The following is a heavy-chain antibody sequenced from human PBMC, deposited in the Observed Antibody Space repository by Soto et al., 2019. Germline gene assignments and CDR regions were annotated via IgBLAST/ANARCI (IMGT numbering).Heavy chain of an antibody. V-gene: IGHV4-34*01. Sequence: SETLSLTCAVYGGSFSGYYWSWIRQPPGKGLEWIGEINHSGSTNYNPSLKSRVTISVDTYKNQFSLKLSSVTAADTAVYYCACRGIVDSGGEYFDYWGQGTLVTVSS. D-gene: IGHD3-10*01. CDR3: ACRGIVDSGGEYFDY. CDR2: INHSGST. J-gene: IGHJ4*02. CDR1: GGSFSGYY.